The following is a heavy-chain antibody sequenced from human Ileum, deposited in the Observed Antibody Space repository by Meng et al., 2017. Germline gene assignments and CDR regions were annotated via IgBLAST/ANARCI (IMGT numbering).Heavy chain of an antibody. CDR2: IYHSGST. J-gene: IGHJ4*02. Sequence: SETLSRTCSVSAYSISGAYFWCWIRQPPGKRLELIGSIYHSGSTYYNPSPESRVTISLDTSKNQFSLKLTSVTAADTAVYYCARDGHYGSLSYFFDYWCQGMLVTVSS. CDR3: ARDGHYGSLSYFFDY. V-gene: IGHV4-38-2*02. CDR1: AYSISGAYF. D-gene: IGHD3-10*01.